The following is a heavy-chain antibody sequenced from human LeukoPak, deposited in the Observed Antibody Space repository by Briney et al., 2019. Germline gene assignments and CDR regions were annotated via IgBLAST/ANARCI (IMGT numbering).Heavy chain of an antibody. V-gene: IGHV3-21*04. CDR3: GRAKEDYSGYGTYEQYYYFYMDV. CDR1: GFTFSNHA. Sequence: GGSLRLSCAASGFTFSNHAMSWVRQAPGKGLQWVSTISSSEDYTYYADSVKGRFTVSRDNAKNSLYLHMNSLRAEDTAVYYCGRAKEDYSGYGTYEQYYYFYMDVWGKGTTVTVSS. CDR2: ISSSEDYT. D-gene: IGHD5-12*01. J-gene: IGHJ6*03.